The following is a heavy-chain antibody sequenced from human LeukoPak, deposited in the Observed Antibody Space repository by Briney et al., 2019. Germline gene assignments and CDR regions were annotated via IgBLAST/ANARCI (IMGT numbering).Heavy chain of an antibody. CDR3: ARQRANIWSGYSNSYYYYGMDV. Sequence: SVKVSCKASGGTFSSYAISWVRQAPGQGLEWMRGIIPIFGTANYAQKFQGRVTITADESTSTAYMELSSLRSEDTAVYYCARQRANIWSGYSNSYYYYGMDVWGQGTTVTVSS. CDR2: IIPIFGTA. CDR1: GGTFSSYA. D-gene: IGHD3-3*01. V-gene: IGHV1-69*13. J-gene: IGHJ6*02.